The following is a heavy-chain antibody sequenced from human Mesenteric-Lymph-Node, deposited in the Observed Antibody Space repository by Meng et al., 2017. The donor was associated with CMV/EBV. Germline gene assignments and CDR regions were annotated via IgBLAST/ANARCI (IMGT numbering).Heavy chain of an antibody. CDR2: IWYDGSNK. V-gene: IGHV3-33*06. J-gene: IGHJ3*02. Sequence: GESLKISCAASGFTFSSYGMHWVRQAPGKGLEWVAVIWYDGSNKYYADSVKGRFTISRDNSKNTLYPQMNSLRAEDTAVFYCAKDSVGDYDPKFAFDIWGQGTMVTVSS. CDR3: AKDSVGDYDPKFAFDI. D-gene: IGHD4-17*01. CDR1: GFTFSSYG.